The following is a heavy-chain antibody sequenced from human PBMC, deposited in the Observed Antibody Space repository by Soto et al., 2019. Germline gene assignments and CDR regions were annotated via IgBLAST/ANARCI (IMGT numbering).Heavy chain of an antibody. CDR3: ATQSVAALYFDY. CDR1: GGSISSSSYY. D-gene: IGHD6-19*01. J-gene: IGHJ4*02. V-gene: IGHV4-39*01. Sequence: QLQLQESGPGLVKHSETLSLTCTVSGGSISSSSYYWGWIRQPPGKGLEWIGSIYYSGSTYYNPSLKSRVTISVDTSKNQFSLKLSSVTAADTAVYYCATQSVAALYFDYWGQGTLVTVSS. CDR2: IYYSGST.